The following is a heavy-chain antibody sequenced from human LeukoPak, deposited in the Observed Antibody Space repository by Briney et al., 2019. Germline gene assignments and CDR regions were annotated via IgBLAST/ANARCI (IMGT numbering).Heavy chain of an antibody. Sequence: GGSLRLSCAASGFTFSGSAMHWVRQASGKGLGWVGRIRSEPNSYATAYAASVKGRFTISRDDSKNTAYLQMNSLKTEDTAVYYCTSLLGYCTNDVCYNYWGQGTLVTVSS. J-gene: IGHJ4*02. CDR2: IRSEPNSYAT. V-gene: IGHV3-73*01. CDR3: TSLLGYCTNDVCYNY. CDR1: GFTFSGSA. D-gene: IGHD2-8*01.